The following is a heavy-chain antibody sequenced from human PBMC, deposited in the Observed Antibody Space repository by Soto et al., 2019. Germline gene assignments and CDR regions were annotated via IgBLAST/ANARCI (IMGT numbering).Heavy chain of an antibody. V-gene: IGHV4-4*02. CDR3: AREFYYDSSGIGFDS. Sequence: SETLSLTCAVSGGSLSSSNWWCWVRQPPGKGLEWIGDFYSSGSPHHNPSLKNRVSISEDRSKNEFSLKLSSVTAADTAIYYCAREFYYDSSGIGFDSWGQGTLVTVSS. J-gene: IGHJ4*02. D-gene: IGHD3-22*01. CDR1: GGSLSSSNW. CDR2: FYSSGSP.